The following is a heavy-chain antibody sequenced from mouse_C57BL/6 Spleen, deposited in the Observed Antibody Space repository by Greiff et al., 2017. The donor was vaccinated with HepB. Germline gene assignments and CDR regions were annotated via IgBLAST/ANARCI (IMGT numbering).Heavy chain of an antibody. J-gene: IGHJ4*01. V-gene: IGHV1-80*01. Sequence: QVQLKQSGAELVKPGASVKISCKASGYAFSSYWMNWVKQRPGKGLEWIGQIYPGDGDTNYNGKFKGKATLTADKSSSTAYMQLSSLTSEDSAVYFCAPDYYDYDGAMDYWGQGTSVTVSS. D-gene: IGHD2-4*01. CDR3: APDYYDYDGAMDY. CDR2: IYPGDGDT. CDR1: GYAFSSYW.